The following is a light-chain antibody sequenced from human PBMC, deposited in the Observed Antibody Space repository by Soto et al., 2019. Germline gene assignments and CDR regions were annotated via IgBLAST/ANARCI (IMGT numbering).Light chain of an antibody. Sequence: EIVMTHSPATLSVSPVERATLSCRSSQSVSSNLAWYHQKPGQAPRLLFYGVFTRVTVIPARFSGSGFGTEFTLTLRSMQSVDFAFYFCQQYNNWPRTFGQVTKLEIK. CDR3: QQYNNWPRT. CDR1: QSVSSN. V-gene: IGKV3-15*01. CDR2: GVF. J-gene: IGKJ1*01.